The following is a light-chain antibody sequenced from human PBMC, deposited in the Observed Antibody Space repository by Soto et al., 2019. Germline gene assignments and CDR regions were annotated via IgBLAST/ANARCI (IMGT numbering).Light chain of an antibody. Sequence: SVLPQPPSASGTPGQRVTLSCSGSSSNIGSNTVNWYQQLPGTAPKLLIYSNNQRPSGVPDRFSGSKSGTSASLAISGLQSEDEAHYYCAAWDDSLNGYVFGTRTKVTVL. CDR2: SNN. V-gene: IGLV1-44*01. J-gene: IGLJ1*01. CDR3: AAWDDSLNGYV. CDR1: SSNIGSNT.